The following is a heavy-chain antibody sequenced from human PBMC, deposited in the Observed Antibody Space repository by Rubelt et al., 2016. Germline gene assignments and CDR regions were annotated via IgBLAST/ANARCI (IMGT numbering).Heavy chain of an antibody. Sequence: TCTVSGGSISSYYWSWIRQPPGKGLEWIGYIYYSGSTNYNPSLKSRVTISVDTSKNQFSLKLSSVPAADTAVYYCLGHDDGSDYWGQGTLVTVSS. D-gene: IGHD1-14*01. V-gene: IGHV4-59*08. CDR3: LGHDDGSDY. CDR2: IYYSGST. J-gene: IGHJ4*02. CDR1: GGSISSYY.